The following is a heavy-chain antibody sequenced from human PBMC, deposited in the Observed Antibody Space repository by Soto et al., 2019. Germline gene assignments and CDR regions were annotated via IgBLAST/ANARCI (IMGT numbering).Heavy chain of an antibody. D-gene: IGHD2-2*01. Sequence: QEQLVQSGAEIKKPGSSVKISCEASGGTFSTYAFSWVRQAPGQGLEWMGGIIPIFGSPRYAQKFQGRVTITADEFLSTAYMELSSLRSDDTAVYYCARYVADITSSYQYLPEDYYYGMDVWGQGTTVTVSS. CDR3: ARYVADITSSYQYLPEDYYYGMDV. CDR1: GGTFSTYA. CDR2: IIPIFGSP. V-gene: IGHV1-69*01. J-gene: IGHJ6*02.